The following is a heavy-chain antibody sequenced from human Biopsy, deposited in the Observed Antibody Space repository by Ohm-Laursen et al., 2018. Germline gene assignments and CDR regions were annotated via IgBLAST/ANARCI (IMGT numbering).Heavy chain of an antibody. CDR2: IWYDGTDK. Sequence: SLRLSCAASVFTFSGYGMHWVRQAPGKGLEWVAVIWYDGTDKFYADSVKGRFTISRDNSKNTLYLHMNSLRAADTAVYYCARDRYYGSENYFSHYNMDVWGQGTTVTVSS. CDR3: ARDRYYGSENYFSHYNMDV. D-gene: IGHD3-10*01. CDR1: VFTFSGYG. J-gene: IGHJ6*03. V-gene: IGHV3-33*08.